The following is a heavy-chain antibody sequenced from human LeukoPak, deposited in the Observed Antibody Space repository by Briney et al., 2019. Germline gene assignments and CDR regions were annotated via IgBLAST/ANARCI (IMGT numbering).Heavy chain of an antibody. CDR1: GGSFSSYY. Sequence: NPSETLSLTCAVYGGSFSSYYWTWIRQPPGRGLEWIGEINHSGSTDYNPSLKSRVTISVDTSKNQFPLKLSSVTAADTAVYYCAYSSGYQQHWGQGTLVTVSS. CDR3: AYSSGYQQH. J-gene: IGHJ1*01. V-gene: IGHV4-34*01. CDR2: INHSGST. D-gene: IGHD3-22*01.